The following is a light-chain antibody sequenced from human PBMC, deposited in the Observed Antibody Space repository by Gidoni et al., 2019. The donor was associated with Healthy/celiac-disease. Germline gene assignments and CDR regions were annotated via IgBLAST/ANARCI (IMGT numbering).Light chain of an antibody. Sequence: SLSASVGDRVTITCQASQDISNYLNWYQQKPGKAPKLLIYDASNLETGVPSRFSGSGSGTDFTFTISSLQPEDIATYYCQQYDNLPYTFGQGTKLEIK. J-gene: IGKJ2*01. CDR3: QQYDNLPYT. CDR2: DAS. CDR1: QDISNY. V-gene: IGKV1-33*01.